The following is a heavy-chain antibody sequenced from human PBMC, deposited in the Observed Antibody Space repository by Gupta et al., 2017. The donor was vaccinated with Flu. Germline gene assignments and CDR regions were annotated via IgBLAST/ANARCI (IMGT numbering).Heavy chain of an antibody. J-gene: IGHJ4*02. Sequence: EQLVESGGGLVLPGGSLKLSCVVSGFNFRTYWMDWVRQTPGKGLEWVANIAADASVKNYADSVKGRFTISRDDAKNSLFLQMNNLRAEDTAVYYCARNRGWQQFDYWGQGALVTVSS. CDR3: ARNRGWQQFDY. CDR1: GFNFRTYW. D-gene: IGHD3-10*01. V-gene: IGHV3-7*01. CDR2: IAADASVK.